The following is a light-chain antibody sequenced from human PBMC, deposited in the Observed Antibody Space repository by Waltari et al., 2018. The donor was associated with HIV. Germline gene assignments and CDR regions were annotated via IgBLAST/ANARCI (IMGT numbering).Light chain of an antibody. J-gene: IGLJ2*01. CDR1: SNNVGNQG. V-gene: IGLV10-54*04. CDR2: NNN. CDR3: SAWDRSLSAVI. Sequence: QAGLTQPPSVSKGLRQTATLPCTGDSNNVGNQGATWLQQHQGHPPNLLFYNNNNRPSGISERFSAAKSGTPASLTITGLRPEDEADYFCSAWDRSLSAVIFGGGTTLIVL.